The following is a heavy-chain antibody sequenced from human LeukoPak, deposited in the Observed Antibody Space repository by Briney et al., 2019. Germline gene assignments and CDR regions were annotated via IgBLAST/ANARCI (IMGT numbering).Heavy chain of an antibody. J-gene: IGHJ4*02. CDR2: ISGSGGST. CDR3: ARELYYYDSSGYYFARAPFDY. D-gene: IGHD3-22*01. V-gene: IGHV3-23*01. CDR1: GFTFSSYA. Sequence: PGGSLRLSCAASGFTFSSYAMSWVRQAPGKGLEWVSAISGSGGSTYYADSVKGRFTISRDNAKNSLYLQMNSLRAEDTAVYYCARELYYYDSSGYYFARAPFDYWGQGALVTVSS.